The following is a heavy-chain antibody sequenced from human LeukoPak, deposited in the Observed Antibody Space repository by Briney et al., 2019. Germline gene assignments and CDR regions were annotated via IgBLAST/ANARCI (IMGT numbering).Heavy chain of an antibody. CDR2: INPNSGGT. CDR3: ARDRDSEYYDSSGYYYFDY. J-gene: IGHJ4*02. Sequence: GASVKVSCKASGYTFTGYYMRWVRQAPGQGLEWMGWINPNSGGTNYAQKFQGRVTMTRDTSISTAYMELSRLRSDDTAVYYCARDRDSEYYDSSGYYYFDYWGQGTLVTVSS. CDR1: GYTFTGYY. D-gene: IGHD3-22*01. V-gene: IGHV1-2*02.